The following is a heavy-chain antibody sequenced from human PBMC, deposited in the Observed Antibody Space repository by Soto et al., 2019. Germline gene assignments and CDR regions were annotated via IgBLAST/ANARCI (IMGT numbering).Heavy chain of an antibody. CDR3: AKRSSSSTFDY. J-gene: IGHJ4*02. CDR1: GFTFSSYA. D-gene: IGHD6-6*01. CDR2: ISGSDDST. V-gene: IGHV3-23*01. Sequence: EVQLLESGGGLVQPGASLRLSCAASGFTFSSYAMSWVRQAPGKGLEWVSVISGSDDSTYYADSVKGRFTISRDNSKNTLYLQMNSLRAEDTAVYYCAKRSSSSTFDYSGQGTLVTVSS.